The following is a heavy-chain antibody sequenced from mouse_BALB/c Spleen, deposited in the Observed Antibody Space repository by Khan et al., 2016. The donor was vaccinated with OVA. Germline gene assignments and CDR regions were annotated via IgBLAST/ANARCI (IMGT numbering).Heavy chain of an antibody. CDR3: ARDCYAPRFAY. J-gene: IGHJ3*01. CDR2: IDPENGDT. Sequence: EVQLQESGAELVRPGALVKLSCKASGFTIKDYYMHWVKQRPEQGLVWIGRIDPENGDTIYDPKFQGKASITSDTSSNTAYLQLSSLTSEDTAVYYCARDCYAPRFAYWGQGTLVTVSA. D-gene: IGHD2-3*01. V-gene: IGHV14-1*02. CDR1: GFTIKDYY.